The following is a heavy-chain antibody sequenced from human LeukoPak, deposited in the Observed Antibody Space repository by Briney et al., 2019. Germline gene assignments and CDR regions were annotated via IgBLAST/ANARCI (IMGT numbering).Heavy chain of an antibody. J-gene: IGHJ3*02. Sequence: SETLSLTCTVSGGSISTYYWTWIRQPPGKGLEWIGCIYYSGSTNYNPSLKSRVTISVDTSKNQFSLNLSSVTAADTAVYYCASPGEYGEDAFDIWGQGTMVTVSS. CDR3: ASPGEYGEDAFDI. V-gene: IGHV4-59*01. CDR1: GGSISTYY. D-gene: IGHD3-10*01. CDR2: IYYSGST.